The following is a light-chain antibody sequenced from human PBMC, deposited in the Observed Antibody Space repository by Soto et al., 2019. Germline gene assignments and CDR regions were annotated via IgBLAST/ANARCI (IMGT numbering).Light chain of an antibody. CDR1: QSISSW. CDR2: KAS. J-gene: IGKJ4*01. V-gene: IGKV1-5*03. Sequence: DIQMTQSPSTLSASVGDRVTITCRASQSISSWLAWYQQKPGKAPKLLIYKASSLESGVPSRFSGSGSGTELTLTISSLQPDDFATYYCQQYNSVSLLTFGGGTKVEIK. CDR3: QQYNSVSLLT.